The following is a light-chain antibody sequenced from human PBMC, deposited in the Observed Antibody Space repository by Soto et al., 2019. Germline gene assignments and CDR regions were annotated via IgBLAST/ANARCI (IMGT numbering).Light chain of an antibody. CDR1: QSISDT. J-gene: IGKJ1*01. Sequence: EIVMTQSPATLSVSPGGRATLSCRASQSISDTLAWYQQKPGQAPRLLIYGASRRATGFPARISGRGSGTDFTLTISSLQYEDVAVYDCQQYDNWAWTFGQGTKVEI. CDR3: QQYDNWAWT. V-gene: IGKV3-15*01. CDR2: GAS.